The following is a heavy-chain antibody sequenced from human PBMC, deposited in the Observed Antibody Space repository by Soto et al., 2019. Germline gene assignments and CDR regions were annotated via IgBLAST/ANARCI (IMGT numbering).Heavy chain of an antibody. CDR2: IYYSGGT. CDR3: ARLQGLATISYYFDF. D-gene: IGHD5-12*01. CDR1: GGSISSDTYY. Sequence: SETLSLTCTVSGGSISSDTYYWAWIRRPPGKGLEWIGSIYYSGGTSYKPSLRSRVGISVDTSSSQFSLWLNSVTAADTAVYFCARLQGLATISYYFDFWGPGALVTVSS. V-gene: IGHV4-39*01. J-gene: IGHJ4*02.